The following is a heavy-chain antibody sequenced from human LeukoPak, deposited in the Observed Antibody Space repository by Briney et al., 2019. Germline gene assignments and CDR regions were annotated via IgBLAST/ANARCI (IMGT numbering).Heavy chain of an antibody. Sequence: SETLSLTCSVSGGSISSYYWSWIRQPPGKGLEWIGYIYYSGSTNYNPSLKSRVTVSVDTSKNQFSLKLSSVTAADTAVYYCAIKPPSGWFGTGWLDPWGQGTLVTVSS. CDR3: AIKPPSGWFGTGWLDP. V-gene: IGHV4-59*12. D-gene: IGHD3-10*01. CDR2: IYYSGST. CDR1: GGSISSYY. J-gene: IGHJ5*02.